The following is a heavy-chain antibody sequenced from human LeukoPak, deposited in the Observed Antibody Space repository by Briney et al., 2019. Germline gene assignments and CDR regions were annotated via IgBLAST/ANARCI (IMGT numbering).Heavy chain of an antibody. CDR2: IQASGST. J-gene: IGHJ2*01. CDR1: GGSISSYY. Sequence: SETLSLTCTVSGGSISSYYWNWIRQPAGKGLEWIGRIQASGSTNYNPSLKSRITVSVDTSKNQFSLKLTSVTAADTAVYYCASNQWPSWYFDLWGRGTLVTVSA. CDR3: ASNQWPSWYFDL. V-gene: IGHV4-4*07. D-gene: IGHD6-19*01.